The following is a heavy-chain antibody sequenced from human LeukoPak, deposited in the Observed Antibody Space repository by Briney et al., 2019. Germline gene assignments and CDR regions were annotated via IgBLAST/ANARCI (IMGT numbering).Heavy chain of an antibody. CDR2: IIPIFGTA. CDR1: GYTFTGYY. J-gene: IGHJ4*02. Sequence: SVKVSCKASGYTFTGYYMHWVRQAPGQGLEWMGRIIPIFGTANYAQKFQGRVTITTDESTSTAYMELSSLRSEDTAVYYCARDHYDSSGCANWGQGTLVTVSS. D-gene: IGHD3-22*01. V-gene: IGHV1-69*05. CDR3: ARDHYDSSGCAN.